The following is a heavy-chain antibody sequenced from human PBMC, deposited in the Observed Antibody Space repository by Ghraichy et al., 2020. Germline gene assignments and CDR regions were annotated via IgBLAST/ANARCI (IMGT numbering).Heavy chain of an antibody. Sequence: LRLSCAVYGGSFSGYYWSWIRQPPGKGLEWIGEINHSGSTNYNPSLKSRVTISVDTSKNQFSLKLSSVTAADTAVYYCARTVVVVTARGLDYWGQGTLVTVSS. CDR3: ARTVVVVTARGLDY. CDR1: GGSFSGYY. J-gene: IGHJ4*02. D-gene: IGHD2-21*02. CDR2: INHSGST. V-gene: IGHV4-34*01.